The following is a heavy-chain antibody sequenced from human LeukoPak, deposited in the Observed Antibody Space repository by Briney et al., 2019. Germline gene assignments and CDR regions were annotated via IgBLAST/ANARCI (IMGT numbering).Heavy chain of an antibody. D-gene: IGHD6-13*01. CDR2: ISSSSSYI. Sequence: PGGSPRLSCAASGFTFSSYSMNWVRQAPGKGLEWVSSISSSSSYIYYADSVKGRFTISRDNAKNSLYLQMNSLRAEDTAVYYCARDRQSSRIAAAGTFDYWGQGTLVTVSS. J-gene: IGHJ4*02. CDR3: ARDRQSSRIAAAGTFDY. CDR1: GFTFSSYS. V-gene: IGHV3-21*01.